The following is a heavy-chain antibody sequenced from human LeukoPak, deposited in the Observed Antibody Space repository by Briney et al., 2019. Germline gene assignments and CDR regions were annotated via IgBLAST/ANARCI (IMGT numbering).Heavy chain of an antibody. V-gene: IGHV1-2*06. CDR1: GYTFTGYY. D-gene: IGHD1-26*01. CDR3: ARAGGGVTFYYYYYMDV. J-gene: IGHJ6*03. CDR2: INPNSGGT. Sequence: ASVKVSCKASGYTFTGYYMHWVRQAPGQGLEWMGRINPNSGGTNYAQKFQGRVTMTRDTSIGTAYMELSRLRSDDTAVYYCARAGGGVTFYYYYYMDVWGKGTTVTVSS.